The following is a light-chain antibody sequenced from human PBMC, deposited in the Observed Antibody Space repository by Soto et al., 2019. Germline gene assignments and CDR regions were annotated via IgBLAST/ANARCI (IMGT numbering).Light chain of an antibody. CDR2: EVN. V-gene: IGLV2-14*01. Sequence: QSALTQPASLSGSPGQSITISCTGTSSDIGAYDYVSWFQQHPGKAPKLMISEVNNRPSGVSNRFSGSKSGNTAYLTISGLRSEDEAVYYCASWDDRLGAVIFGGGTKLTVL. CDR3: ASWDDRLGAVI. J-gene: IGLJ2*01. CDR1: SSDIGAYDY.